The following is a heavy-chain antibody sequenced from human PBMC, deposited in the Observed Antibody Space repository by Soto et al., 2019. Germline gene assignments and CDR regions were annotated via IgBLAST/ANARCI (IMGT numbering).Heavy chain of an antibody. J-gene: IGHJ6*02. Sequence: TLSLTCTVSGDSVTSVSDYWSWIRQPPGKGLEWIGYIYYSGSADYNPSLGSRVTISIDTSKNQFSLKLTSVTAADTAVYYCARGVGFGYYYYHMDLWGQGTTVTVSS. V-gene: IGHV4-61*01. CDR3: ARGVGFGYYYYHMDL. CDR2: IYYSGSA. D-gene: IGHD3-10*01. CDR1: GDSVTSVSDY.